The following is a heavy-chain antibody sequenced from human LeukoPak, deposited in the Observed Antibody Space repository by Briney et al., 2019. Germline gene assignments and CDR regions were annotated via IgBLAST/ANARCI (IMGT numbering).Heavy chain of an antibody. CDR3: ARAIDDFVWGSYLEYYFDY. CDR2: ISSSGGGI. Sequence: GGSLRLSCAASGFTFSIYELHWVRQAPAKGLEWVSYISSSGGGIYYADSVKGRFTISRDNAKNSLYLQMNSLRAEDTAVYYCARAIDDFVWGSYLEYYFDYWGQGTLVTVSS. D-gene: IGHD3-16*02. J-gene: IGHJ4*02. V-gene: IGHV3-48*03. CDR1: GFTFSIYE.